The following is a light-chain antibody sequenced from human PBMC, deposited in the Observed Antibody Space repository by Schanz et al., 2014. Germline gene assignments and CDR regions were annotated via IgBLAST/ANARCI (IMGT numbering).Light chain of an antibody. CDR1: QSVGSN. J-gene: IGKJ5*01. Sequence: EIVMTQSPATLSVSPGERATLSCRASQSVGSNLAWYQHKPGQAPRLLIYGASTRATGIPARFSGSGSGTEFTLTISRLEPEDFAVYYCQQYGSSPLTFGQGTRLEIK. V-gene: IGKV3-15*01. CDR3: QQYGSSPLT. CDR2: GAS.